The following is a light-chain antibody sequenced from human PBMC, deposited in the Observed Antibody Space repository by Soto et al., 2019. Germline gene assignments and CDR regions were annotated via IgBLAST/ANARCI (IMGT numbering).Light chain of an antibody. V-gene: IGKV3-15*01. CDR3: VQYNNWYS. Sequence: EIVMTQSPATLSVSPGERATLSCRASQSVSSNLAWYQQKPGQAPRVLIYGASTTATGIPARFSGSGSGTEFTLTISSLRSEDFAVYYCVQYNNWYSFGQGTKLEIK. CDR1: QSVSSN. CDR2: GAS. J-gene: IGKJ2*03.